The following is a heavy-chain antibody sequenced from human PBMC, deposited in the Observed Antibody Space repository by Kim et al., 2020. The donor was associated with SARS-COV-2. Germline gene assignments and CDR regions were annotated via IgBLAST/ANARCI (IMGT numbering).Heavy chain of an antibody. CDR1: GFTFSSYG. CDR3: AKDEGYSYGKIPTAPVDY. J-gene: IGHJ4*02. Sequence: GGSLRLSCAASGFTFSSYGMHWVRQAPGKGLEWVAVISYDGSNKYYADSVKGRFTISRDNSKNTLYLQMNSLRAEDTAVYYCAKDEGYSYGKIPTAPVDYWGQGTLVTVSS. D-gene: IGHD5-18*01. CDR2: ISYDGSNK. V-gene: IGHV3-30*18.